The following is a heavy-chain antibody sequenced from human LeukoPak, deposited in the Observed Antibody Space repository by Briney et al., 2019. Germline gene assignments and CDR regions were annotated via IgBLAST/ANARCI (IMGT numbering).Heavy chain of an antibody. CDR3: AKARSLGYYFDY. J-gene: IGHJ4*02. CDR2: IRYDGSNK. D-gene: IGHD3-10*01. Sequence: GGSLRLPCAASGFTFSSYGMHWVRQAPGKGLEWVAFIRYDGSNKYYADSVKGRFTISRDNSKNTLYLQMNSLRAEDTAVYYCAKARSLGYYFDYWGQGTLVTVSS. CDR1: GFTFSSYG. V-gene: IGHV3-30*02.